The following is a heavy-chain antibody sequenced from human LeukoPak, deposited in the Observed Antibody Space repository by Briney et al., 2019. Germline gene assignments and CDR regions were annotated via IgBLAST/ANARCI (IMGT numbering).Heavy chain of an antibody. CDR1: GGSFSGYY. Sequence: SETLSLTCAVYGGSFSGYYWSWIRQPPGKGLEWIGEINHSGSTNYNPSLKSRVTISVDTSKNQFSLELSSVTDADTAVYYCARLLGGWYMAVDYWGQGTLVTVSS. CDR2: INHSGST. CDR3: ARLLGGWYMAVDY. J-gene: IGHJ4*02. D-gene: IGHD6-19*01. V-gene: IGHV4-34*01.